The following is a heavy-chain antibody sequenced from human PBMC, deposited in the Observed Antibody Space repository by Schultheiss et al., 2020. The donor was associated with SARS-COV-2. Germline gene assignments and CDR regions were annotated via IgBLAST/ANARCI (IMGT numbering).Heavy chain of an antibody. J-gene: IGHJ4*02. V-gene: IGHV3-73*01. Sequence: GGSLRLSCAASGFTFSGSAMHWVRQASGKGLEWVGRIRSKANSYATAYAASVKGRFTISRDDSKNTAYLQMNSLRAEDTAVYYCTTGRRFLEWLLYYFDYWGQGTLVTVSS. CDR2: IRSKANSYAT. CDR3: TTGRRFLEWLLYYFDY. D-gene: IGHD3-3*01. CDR1: GFTFSGSA.